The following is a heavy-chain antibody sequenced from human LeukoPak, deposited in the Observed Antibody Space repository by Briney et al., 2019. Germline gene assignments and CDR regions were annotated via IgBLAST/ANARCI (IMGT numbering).Heavy chain of an antibody. CDR1: GFTFSSYS. Sequence: PGGSLRLSCAASGFTFSSYSMNWVRQAPEEGLEWVSSISSSSSYIYYADSVKGRFTISRDNSKNTLYLQMNSLRAEDTAVYYCAKRPGDYDFWSGFDYWGQGTLVTVSS. CDR2: ISSSSSYI. J-gene: IGHJ4*02. CDR3: AKRPGDYDFWSGFDY. V-gene: IGHV3-21*04. D-gene: IGHD3-3*01.